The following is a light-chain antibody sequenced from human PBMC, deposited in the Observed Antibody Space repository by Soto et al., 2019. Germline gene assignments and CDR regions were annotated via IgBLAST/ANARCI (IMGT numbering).Light chain of an antibody. V-gene: IGLV1-40*01. CDR3: QSYDSSLSGSV. CDR1: SSNIGAGYD. J-gene: IGLJ2*01. Sequence: QSVLTQPPSVSGAPGQRVTISCTGSSSNIGAGYDVHWYQQLPGTAPKLLIYGNINRPSGVPDRFSGSKSGTSASLAIPGVQAEDEADYYCQSYDSSLSGSVFGGGTKLTVL. CDR2: GNI.